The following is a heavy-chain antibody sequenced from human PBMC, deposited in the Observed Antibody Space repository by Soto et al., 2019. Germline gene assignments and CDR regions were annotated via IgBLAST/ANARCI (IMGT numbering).Heavy chain of an antibody. CDR2: INHSGST. J-gene: IGHJ5*02. D-gene: IGHD1-26*01. Sequence: QVQLQQWGAGLLKPSETLSLTCAVYGGSFSGYYWSWIRQPPGKGLEWIGEINHSGSTNYNPSLKSRVTISVDTSKNQFSLKLSSVTAADTAVYYCARLGGSYRSWFDPWGQGTLVTVSS. CDR3: ARLGGSYRSWFDP. V-gene: IGHV4-34*01. CDR1: GGSFSGYY.